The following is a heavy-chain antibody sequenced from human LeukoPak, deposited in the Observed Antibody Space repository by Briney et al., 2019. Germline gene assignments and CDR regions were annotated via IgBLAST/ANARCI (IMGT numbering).Heavy chain of an antibody. Sequence: PGGSLRLSCVVSGFIFSDHDMNWVRQAPGKGLEWVSYISSSSSTIYYADSVKGRFTISRDNAKNSLYLQMNSLRDEDTAVYYCARASFQRWLQLGGDWGQGTLVTVSS. CDR1: GFIFSDHD. CDR2: ISSSSSTI. V-gene: IGHV3-48*02. J-gene: IGHJ4*02. CDR3: ARASFQRWLQLGGD. D-gene: IGHD5-24*01.